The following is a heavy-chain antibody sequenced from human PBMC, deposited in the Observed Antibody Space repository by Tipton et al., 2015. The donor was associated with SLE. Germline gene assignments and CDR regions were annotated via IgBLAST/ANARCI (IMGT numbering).Heavy chain of an antibody. V-gene: IGHV4-39*01. Sequence: TLSLTCTVSGGSISSSSYYWGWIRQPPGKGLEWIAHIYHSGSTYYNPYLESRVTISVDTSKNQFSLKLSSVTAADTAVYYCARHGPVTTAGAFDIWGQGTIVTVSS. CDR1: GGSISSSSYY. D-gene: IGHD4-17*01. J-gene: IGHJ3*02. CDR3: ARHGPVTTAGAFDI. CDR2: IYHSGST.